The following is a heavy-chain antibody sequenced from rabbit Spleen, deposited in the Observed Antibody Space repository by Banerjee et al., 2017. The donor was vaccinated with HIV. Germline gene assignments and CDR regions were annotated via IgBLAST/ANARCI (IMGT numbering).Heavy chain of an antibody. Sequence: QEQLVESGGGLVKPEGSLTLTCKASGFSFSDRDVMCWVRQAPGKGLQWIACINTYTGKPVYATWAKGRFTISRTSSTTVTLQITSLTAADTATYFCARDLASVVGWNFNLWGPGTLVTVS. CDR3: ARDLASVVGWNFNL. J-gene: IGHJ4*01. V-gene: IGHV1S45*01. D-gene: IGHD3-1*01. CDR2: INTYTGKP. CDR1: GFSFSDRDV.